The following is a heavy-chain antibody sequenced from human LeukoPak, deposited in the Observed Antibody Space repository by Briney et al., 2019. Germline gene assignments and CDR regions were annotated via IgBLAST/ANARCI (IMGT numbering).Heavy chain of an antibody. Sequence: SETLSLTCAVYGGSFSGYYWSWIRQPPGKGLEWIGYIYYTGSTNYNPSLKSRATISVDTSKIQFSLKLSSVTAADTAVYYWARDRGDGYDYFWDYWGQGTLVTVSS. CDR2: IYYTGST. D-gene: IGHD5-12*01. CDR3: ARDRGDGYDYFWDY. V-gene: IGHV4-59*01. CDR1: GGSFSGYY. J-gene: IGHJ4*02.